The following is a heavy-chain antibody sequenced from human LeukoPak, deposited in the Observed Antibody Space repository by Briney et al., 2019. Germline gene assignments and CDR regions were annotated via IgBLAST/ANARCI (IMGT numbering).Heavy chain of an antibody. Sequence: ASVKVSCKASGYTFTSYYMHWVRQAPGQGLEWMGIINPSGGSTSYAQKFQGRVTMTRDTSTSTAYMELSSLRSEDTAVYYCASDITMVRGAHKSLYYYYGMDVWGQGTTVTVSS. D-gene: IGHD3-10*01. V-gene: IGHV1-46*01. CDR1: GYTFTSYY. CDR2: INPSGGST. CDR3: ASDITMVRGAHKSLYYYYGMDV. J-gene: IGHJ6*02.